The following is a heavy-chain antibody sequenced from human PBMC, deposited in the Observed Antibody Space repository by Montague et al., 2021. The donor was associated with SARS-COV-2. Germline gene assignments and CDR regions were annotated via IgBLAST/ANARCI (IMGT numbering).Heavy chain of an antibody. V-gene: IGHV4-59*01. Sequence: SETLSLTCSVSGASMSSYYWTWVRQPPGKGLQWIGYTYYSGSTSYDPSLQSRLTMTVDSSKNQFTLSLRSVTAADSAVYYCARVQRVNVVLSHFDYWGQGLSVTVSS. D-gene: IGHD2/OR15-2a*01. J-gene: IGHJ4*02. CDR1: GASMSSYY. CDR3: ARVQRVNVVLSHFDY. CDR2: TYYSGST.